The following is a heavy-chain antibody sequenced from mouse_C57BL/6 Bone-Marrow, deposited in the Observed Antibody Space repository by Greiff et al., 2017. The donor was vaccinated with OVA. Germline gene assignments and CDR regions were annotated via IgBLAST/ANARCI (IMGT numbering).Heavy chain of an antibody. J-gene: IGHJ1*03. Sequence: EVKLEESGGVLVQPGGSMKLSCVASGFTFSNYWMNWVRQSPEKGLEWVAQIRLKSDNYATHYAESVKGRFTISRDDSKSSVYLQMNNLRAEDTGIYYCTALLRYWYFDVWGTGTTVTVSS. D-gene: IGHD1-1*01. CDR3: TALLRYWYFDV. V-gene: IGHV6-3*01. CDR1: GFTFSNYW. CDR2: IRLKSDNYAT.